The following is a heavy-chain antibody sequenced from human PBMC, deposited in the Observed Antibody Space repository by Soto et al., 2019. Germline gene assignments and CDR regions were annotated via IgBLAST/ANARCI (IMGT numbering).Heavy chain of an antibody. D-gene: IGHD1-1*01. J-gene: IGHJ4*02. CDR1: GDSINSDAYS. V-gene: IGHV4-30-2*01. Sequence: SETLSLTCTVSGDSINSDAYSWTWLRQPPGKGLEWIGYIYHTGSTYYNPSLKSRVTISIDKSKNQFSLKLTSVTAADTAVYSCARGGFQLLPDYWGQGALVTVS. CDR3: ARGGFQLLPDY. CDR2: IYHTGST.